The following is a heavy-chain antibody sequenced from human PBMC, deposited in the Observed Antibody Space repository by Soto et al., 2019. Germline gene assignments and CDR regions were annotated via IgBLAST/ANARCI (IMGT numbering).Heavy chain of an antibody. CDR3: ARGGDAFDI. V-gene: IGHV4-34*01. J-gene: IGHJ3*02. CDR2: INHSGST. CDR1: GGSFSGYY. Sequence: SETLSLTCAVYGGSFSGYYWSWIRQPPGKGLEWIGEINHSGSTNYNPSLKSRVTISVDTSKNQSSLKLSSVTAADTAVYYCARGGDAFDIWGQGTMVTVSS.